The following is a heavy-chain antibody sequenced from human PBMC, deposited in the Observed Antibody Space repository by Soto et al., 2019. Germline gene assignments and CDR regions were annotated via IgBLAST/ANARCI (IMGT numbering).Heavy chain of an antibody. CDR1: GFTFSSYS. V-gene: IGHV3-21*01. CDR3: ARGGGSDDYGDRYYYYYMDV. J-gene: IGHJ6*03. CDR2: ISSSSSYI. D-gene: IGHD4-17*01. Sequence: GGSLRLSCAASGFTFSSYSMNWVRQAPGKGLEWVSSISSSSSYIYYADSVKGRFTISRDNAKNSLYLQMNSLRAEDTAVYYCARGGGSDDYGDRYYYYYMDVWGKGTTVTVSS.